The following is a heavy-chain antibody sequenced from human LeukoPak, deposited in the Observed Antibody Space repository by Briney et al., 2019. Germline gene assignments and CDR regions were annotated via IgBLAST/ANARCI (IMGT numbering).Heavy chain of an antibody. CDR3: ATANQDYDFWSGLGY. Sequence: GASVKVSCKASGYTFTSCYMHWVRQAPGQGLEWMGIINPSGGSTSYAQKFQGRVTMTRDTSTSTVYMELSSLRPEDTAVYYCATANQDYDFWSGLGYWGQGTLVTVSS. D-gene: IGHD3-3*01. CDR2: INPSGGST. CDR1: GYTFTSCY. J-gene: IGHJ4*02. V-gene: IGHV1-46*03.